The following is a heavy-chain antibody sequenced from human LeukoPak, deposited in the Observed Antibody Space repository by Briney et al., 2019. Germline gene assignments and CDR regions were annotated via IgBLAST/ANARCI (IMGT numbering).Heavy chain of an antibody. CDR2: ISNTGSMI. CDR3: ARGYCSGGSCAHDY. Sequence: PGGSLRLSCAASGFTFSSYEMNWVRQAPGKGLEWVSYISNTGSMIYYADSVKGRFTISRDNAKNSLYLQMNSLRAEDTAVYYCARGYCSGGSCAHDYWGQGTLVTVSS. J-gene: IGHJ4*02. V-gene: IGHV3-48*03. CDR1: GFTFSSYE. D-gene: IGHD2-15*01.